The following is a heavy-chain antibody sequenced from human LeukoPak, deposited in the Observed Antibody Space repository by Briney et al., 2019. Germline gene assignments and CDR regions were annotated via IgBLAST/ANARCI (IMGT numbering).Heavy chain of an antibody. J-gene: IGHJ5*02. D-gene: IGHD6-19*01. CDR2: ISSSSSYI. Sequence: GGSLRLSCTASGFSISRDSMNWVRQAPGKGLEWVSSISSSSSYIYYADSVKGRFTISRDNAKNSLYLQMNSLRAEDTAVYYCARDQGRWLVPDWFDPWGQGTLVTVSS. CDR1: GFSISRDS. CDR3: ARDQGRWLVPDWFDP. V-gene: IGHV3-21*01.